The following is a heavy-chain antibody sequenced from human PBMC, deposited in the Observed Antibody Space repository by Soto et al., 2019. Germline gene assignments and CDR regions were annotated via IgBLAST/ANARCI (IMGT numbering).Heavy chain of an antibody. CDR2: INSDGSST. J-gene: IGHJ6*01. CDR1: GFTFSSYW. V-gene: IGHV3-74*01. CDR3: ARHGTCPYYDYYGVED. Sequence: GGSLRLSCAASGFTFSSYWMHWVRQAPGKGLVWVSRINSDGSSTSYADSVKGRFTISRDNAKNTLYLQMNSLRAEDTAVYYCARHGTCPYYDYYGVEDWGQGTTLEASS.